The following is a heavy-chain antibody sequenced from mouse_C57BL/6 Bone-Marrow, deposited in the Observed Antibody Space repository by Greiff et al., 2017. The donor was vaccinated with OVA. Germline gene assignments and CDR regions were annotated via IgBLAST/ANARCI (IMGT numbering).Heavy chain of an antibody. J-gene: IGHJ3*01. CDR3: AKEETGTFDY. Sequence: VQLQQPGAVLVKPGPSVKLSCKASGYTFTSYWMHWVKQRPGQGLEWIGMIYPNSGSTNYNQKFKSKATLTVDTSSSTAYMDLSSLTSEDSAVYDCAKEETGTFDYWGKGTMVTVSA. CDR1: GYTFTSYW. CDR2: IYPNSGST. V-gene: IGHV1-64*01. D-gene: IGHD4-1*01.